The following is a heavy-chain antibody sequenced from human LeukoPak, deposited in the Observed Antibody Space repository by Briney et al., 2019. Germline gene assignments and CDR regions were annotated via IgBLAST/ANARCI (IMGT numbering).Heavy chain of an antibody. D-gene: IGHD6-19*01. CDR2: ISGSGGST. Sequence: GGSLRLSCAASGFTFSSYAMSWVRQAPGKGLEWVSAISGSGGSTYYADSVKGRFTISRDNSKNTLYLQTNSLRAEDTAVYYCAKVGLSDSSGWIDYWGQGTLVTVSS. V-gene: IGHV3-23*01. CDR1: GFTFSSYA. J-gene: IGHJ4*02. CDR3: AKVGLSDSSGWIDY.